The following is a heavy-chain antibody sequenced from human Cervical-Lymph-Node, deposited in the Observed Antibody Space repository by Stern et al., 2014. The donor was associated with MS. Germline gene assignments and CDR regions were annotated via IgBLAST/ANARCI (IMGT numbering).Heavy chain of an antibody. J-gene: IGHJ5*02. D-gene: IGHD4-23*01. CDR1: GATFSTNA. Sequence: VQLVESGAEVRKPGSSVKVSCKASGATFSTNAISWLRQAPGQGPEWMGAIVPLFGRANYVQKLRGRLTITADESASTAYMELRSLRYEDTAVYYCAREHHGGNFASWGQGTLVTVSS. CDR2: IVPLFGRA. CDR3: AREHHGGNFAS. V-gene: IGHV1-69*01.